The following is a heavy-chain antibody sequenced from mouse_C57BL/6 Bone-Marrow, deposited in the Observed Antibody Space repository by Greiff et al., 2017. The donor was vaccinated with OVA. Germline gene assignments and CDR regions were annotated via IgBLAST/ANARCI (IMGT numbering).Heavy chain of an antibody. Sequence: QVQLQQSGAELVKPGASVKLSCKASGYTFTSYWMHWVKQRPGQGLEWIGMIHPNSGSTNYNEKFKSKATLTVDKSSSTAYMLLSSLTSDDSAVYYCARWLLRFAYWGQGTLVTVSA. J-gene: IGHJ3*01. CDR1: GYTFTSYW. V-gene: IGHV1-64*01. CDR2: IHPNSGST. D-gene: IGHD2-3*01. CDR3: ARWLLRFAY.